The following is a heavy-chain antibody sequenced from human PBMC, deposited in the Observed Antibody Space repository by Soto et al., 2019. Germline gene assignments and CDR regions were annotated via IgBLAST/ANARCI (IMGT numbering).Heavy chain of an antibody. CDR2: IKDDGGDE. J-gene: IGHJ5*02. Sequence: VQLVESGGGLVQPGGSLRLSCAASGFTFSPYWMSWVRQAPGKGLEWVAIIKDDGGDELYLEAVRGRVTISRDNAKKSLYLAMDSLRVEDTAVYYCAGGSGWISDTWGQGTLVTVSS. V-gene: IGHV3-7*05. CDR3: AGGSGWISDT. D-gene: IGHD6-19*01. CDR1: GFTFSPYW.